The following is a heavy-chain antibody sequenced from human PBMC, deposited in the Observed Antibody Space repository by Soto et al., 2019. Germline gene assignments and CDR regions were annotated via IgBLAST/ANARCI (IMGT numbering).Heavy chain of an antibody. Sequence: QVQLQESGPGLVKPSHTLSLTCTISGGSISSGGYYWSWIRQHPGKGLESIGDIYYSGSTYYNPSRKSLVTISVDTSENHFSLKLSSVTAADTAVYYWAQEGGATIPHFDYWGRGTLVTVSS. CDR3: AQEGGATIPHFDY. V-gene: IGHV4-31*01. J-gene: IGHJ4*02. CDR1: GGSISSGGYY. D-gene: IGHD1-26*01. CDR2: IYYSGST.